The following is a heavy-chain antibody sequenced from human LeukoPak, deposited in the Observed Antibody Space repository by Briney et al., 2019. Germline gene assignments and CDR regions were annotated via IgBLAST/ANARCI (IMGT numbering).Heavy chain of an antibody. CDR3: TRSGYMNGYDY. CDR1: GFTFSSYS. CDR2: ISSSSSTI. V-gene: IGHV3-48*01. J-gene: IGHJ4*02. Sequence: GGSLRLSCAASGFTFSSYSMNWVRQAPGKGLEWVSYISSSSSTIYYADSVKGRFTISRDNAKNSLYLQMNSLTAEDTAVYYCTRSGYMNGYDYWGQGTLVTVSS. D-gene: IGHD5-24*01.